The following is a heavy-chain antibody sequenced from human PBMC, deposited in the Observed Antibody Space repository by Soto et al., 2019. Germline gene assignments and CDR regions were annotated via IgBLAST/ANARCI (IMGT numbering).Heavy chain of an antibody. CDR2: IWHDGGNK. V-gene: IGHV3-33*01. D-gene: IGHD1-1*01. J-gene: IGHJ6*02. CDR3: VSDETQLERRPSYGKDV. Sequence: QMQLEESGGGVVQPGRSLRLSCVASGFTFSHYGMHWVRQAPGKGLEWVAVIWHDGGNKYYADSVKGGFTISRDTARNPLYLRMDSLRGEDTGVYYCVSDETQLERRPSYGKDVWGRGTTVIVSS. CDR1: GFTFSHYG.